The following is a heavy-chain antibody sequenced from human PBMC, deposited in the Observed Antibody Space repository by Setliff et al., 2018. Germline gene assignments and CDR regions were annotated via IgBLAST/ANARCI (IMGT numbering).Heavy chain of an antibody. CDR1: GFSFRTFS. V-gene: IGHV3-21*01. Sequence: GGSLRLSCAASGFSFRTFSMHWVRQAPGKGLEWVSSISPDSIHIYYADSVKGRFTISRDNARDSLYLQMNSLRAEDTAVYYCARSESCGATNCSPFDYWGQGTLVTVSS. CDR2: ISPDSIHI. CDR3: ARSESCGATNCSPFDY. J-gene: IGHJ4*02. D-gene: IGHD2-2*01.